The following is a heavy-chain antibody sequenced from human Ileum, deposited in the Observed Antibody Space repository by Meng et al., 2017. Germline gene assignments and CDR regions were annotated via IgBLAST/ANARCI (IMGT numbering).Heavy chain of an antibody. J-gene: IGHJ1*01. Sequence: GESLKISCAASGFTFSSYAMRWVRQAPGKGLEWVAVISYDGSNKYYADSVKGRFTISRDNSKNTLYLQMNSLRAEDTAVYYCARVEYSSGWYLLEGYFQHWGQGTLVTVSS. CDR3: ARVEYSSGWYLLEGYFQH. CDR2: ISYDGSNK. CDR1: GFTFSSYA. V-gene: IGHV3-30*04. D-gene: IGHD6-19*01.